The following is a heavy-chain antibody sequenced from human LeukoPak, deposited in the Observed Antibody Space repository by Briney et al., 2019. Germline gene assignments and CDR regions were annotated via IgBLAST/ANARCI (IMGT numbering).Heavy chain of an antibody. Sequence: SETLSLTCTFSGTSISSSYWSWIRQPPGRGLEWIAYIYYSGSTNYNPSLKNRVTISVDTSKNQFSLKLSSVTAADTAVYYCARDSSVYYFDYWGQGTLVTVSS. D-gene: IGHD3-22*01. J-gene: IGHJ4*02. CDR3: ARDSSVYYFDY. CDR2: IYYSGST. CDR1: GTSISSSY. V-gene: IGHV4-59*01.